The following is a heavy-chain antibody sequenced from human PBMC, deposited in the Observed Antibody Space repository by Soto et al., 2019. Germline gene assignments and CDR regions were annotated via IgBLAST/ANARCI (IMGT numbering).Heavy chain of an antibody. J-gene: IGHJ6*02. D-gene: IGHD6-19*01. CDR3: ARDRRQWLVPNYYYYYGMDV. Sequence: PGGSLRLSCAASGFTFSSYWMHWVRQAPGKGLVWVSRINSDGSSTSYADSVKGRFTISRDNAKNTLYLQMNSLRAEDTAVYYCARDRRQWLVPNYYYYYGMDVWGQGTTVTVSS. V-gene: IGHV3-74*01. CDR1: GFTFSSYW. CDR2: INSDGSST.